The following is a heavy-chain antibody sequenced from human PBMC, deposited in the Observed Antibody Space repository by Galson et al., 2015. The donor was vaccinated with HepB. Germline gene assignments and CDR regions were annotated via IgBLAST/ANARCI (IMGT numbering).Heavy chain of an antibody. CDR2: IYYSGST. V-gene: IGHV4-31*03. CDR3: ARGLWGHQLLPGY. Sequence: LSLTCTVSGGSISSGGYYWSWIRQHPGKGLEWIGYIYYSGSTYYNPSLKSRVTISVDTSKNQFSLKLGSVTAADMAVYYCARGLWGHQLLPGYWGQGTLVTVSS. J-gene: IGHJ4*02. D-gene: IGHD2-2*01. CDR1: GGSISSGGYY.